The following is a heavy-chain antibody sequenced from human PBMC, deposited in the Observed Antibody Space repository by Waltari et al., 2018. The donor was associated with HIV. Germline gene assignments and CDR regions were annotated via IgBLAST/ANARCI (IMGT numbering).Heavy chain of an antibody. CDR1: GFTFSKSA. CDR3: AKDREGEVVLYSVDY. J-gene: IGHJ4*02. CDR2: ISHSGVNT. V-gene: IGHV3-23*01. Sequence: EVQLLESGGALVQPGGSLRLSCAASGFTFSKSAMSWVRQGPGKGMEWVSSISHSGVNTYYADSVKGLVTISRDNAMNTMFLQINSLRAEDTAVYYCAKDREGEVVLYSVDYWGQGTLVTVSS. D-gene: IGHD2-15*01.